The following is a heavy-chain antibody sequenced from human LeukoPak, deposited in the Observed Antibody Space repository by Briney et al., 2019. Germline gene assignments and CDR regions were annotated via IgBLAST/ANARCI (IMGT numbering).Heavy chain of an antibody. CDR1: GFTFSSYW. D-gene: IGHD4-11*01. J-gene: IGHJ4*02. Sequence: PGGSLRLSCAASGFTFSSYWIHWVRQAPGKGLVWVSRIKSDGSSTSYADSVKGRFTISRDIANSLLYLQMNSLRADDTAVYYCARDLDYSTGFDYWGQGTLVTVSS. CDR3: ARDLDYSTGFDY. V-gene: IGHV3-74*01. CDR2: IKSDGSST.